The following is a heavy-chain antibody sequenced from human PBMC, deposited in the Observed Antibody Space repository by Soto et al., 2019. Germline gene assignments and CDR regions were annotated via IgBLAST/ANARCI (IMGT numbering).Heavy chain of an antibody. Sequence: GGSLRLSCAASGFTFSSYAMSWVHQAPGKGLEWVSAISGSGGSTYYADSVKGRFTISRDNSKNTLYLQMNSLRAEDTAVYYCAKDLLLWFGELFGYFDYWGQGTLVTVSS. V-gene: IGHV3-23*01. CDR3: AKDLLLWFGELFGYFDY. J-gene: IGHJ4*02. CDR1: GFTFSSYA. CDR2: ISGSGGST. D-gene: IGHD3-10*01.